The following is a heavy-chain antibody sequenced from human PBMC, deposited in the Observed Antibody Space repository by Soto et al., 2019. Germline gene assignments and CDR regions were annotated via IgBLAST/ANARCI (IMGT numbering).Heavy chain of an antibody. CDR2: IVPIFGKA. CDR3: ARGRDGSNYYFDY. CDR1: GGTFSDSV. D-gene: IGHD3-10*01. J-gene: IGHJ4*02. V-gene: IGHV1-69*01. Sequence: QVQLVQSGPEVKKPGSSVKVSCKASGGTFSDSVTSWVRQAPGQGLEWMGGIVPIFGKANLAEKFQDRVTITADESTSPAYMKLSSLRSEDTAVYYCARGRDGSNYYFDYWGQGTLVTVSS.